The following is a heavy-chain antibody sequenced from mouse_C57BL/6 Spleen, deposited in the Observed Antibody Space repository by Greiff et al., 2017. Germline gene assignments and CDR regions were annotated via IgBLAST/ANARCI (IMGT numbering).Heavy chain of an antibody. CDR2: ISSGSSTI. Sequence: EVKLMASGGGLVTPGGSLKLSCAASGFTFSDYGMHWVRQAPEKGLEWVAYISSGSSTIYYADTVKGRFTISRDNAKNTLFLQMTSLRSEDTAMYYCARDDGYYNDAMDYWGQGTSVTVSS. J-gene: IGHJ4*01. D-gene: IGHD2-3*01. V-gene: IGHV5-17*01. CDR1: GFTFSDYG. CDR3: ARDDGYYNDAMDY.